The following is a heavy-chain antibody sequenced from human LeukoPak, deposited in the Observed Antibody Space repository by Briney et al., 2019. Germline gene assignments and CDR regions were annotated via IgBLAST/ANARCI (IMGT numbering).Heavy chain of an antibody. CDR2: ISGSGGST. CDR3: AKVPYIIAVAGADAFDI. Sequence: GGSLRLSCAASGFTFSSYAMSWVRQAPGKGLEWVSAISGSGGSTYYADSVKGRFTISRDNPKNTLYLQMNSLRAEDTAVYYCAKVPYIIAVAGADAFDIWGQGTMVTVSS. V-gene: IGHV3-23*01. J-gene: IGHJ3*02. D-gene: IGHD6-19*01. CDR1: GFTFSSYA.